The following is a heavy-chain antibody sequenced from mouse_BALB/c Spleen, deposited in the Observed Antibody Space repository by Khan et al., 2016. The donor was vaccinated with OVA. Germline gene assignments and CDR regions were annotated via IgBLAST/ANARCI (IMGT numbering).Heavy chain of an antibody. V-gene: IGHV1-81*01. CDR3: ARGDGYYVYFDY. J-gene: IGHJ2*01. CDR1: GYTFTYYV. CDR2: IYPGSDNA. Sequence: QVQLQQSGPELVKPGASVKMSCKASGYTFTYYVITWVKQRTGQGLEWIGEIYPGSDNAYYNERFKGKATLTADKSSNTTHMQLSSLTSEDSAVYFCARGDGYYVYFDYWCQETTLTVSS. D-gene: IGHD2-3*01.